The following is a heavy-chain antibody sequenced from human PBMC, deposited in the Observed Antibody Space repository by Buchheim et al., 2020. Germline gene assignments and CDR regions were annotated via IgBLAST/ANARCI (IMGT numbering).Heavy chain of an antibody. CDR3: ASTMIVVARDFYFDY. CDR2: IYYSGST. CDR1: GGSISSYY. V-gene: IGHV4-59*01. J-gene: IGHJ4*02. D-gene: IGHD3-22*01. Sequence: QVQLQESGPGLVKPSETLSLTCTVSGGSISSYYWSWIRQPSGKGLEWIGYIYYSGSTNYNPSLKSRVTISVDTSKNQFSLKLSSVTAADTAVYYCASTMIVVARDFYFDYWGQGTL.